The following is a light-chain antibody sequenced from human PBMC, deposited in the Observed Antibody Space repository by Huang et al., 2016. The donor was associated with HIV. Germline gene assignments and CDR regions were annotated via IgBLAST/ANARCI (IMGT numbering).Light chain of an antibody. J-gene: IGKJ1*01. CDR3: QQYYSSPQT. Sequence: DIVMTQSPDSLAVSLGARATLHCRSGRSVYASSTERDYLAWFQQRPGQPPQFSLFCASTREAGVPDRFSGSGSGTDFTLTMANVKAEDAAIYYCQQYYSSPQTFGQGT. V-gene: IGKV4-1*01. CDR1: RSVYASSTERDY. CDR2: CAS.